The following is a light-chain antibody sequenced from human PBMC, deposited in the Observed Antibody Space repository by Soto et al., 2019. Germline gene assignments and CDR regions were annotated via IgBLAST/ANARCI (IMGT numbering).Light chain of an antibody. Sequence: QSVLTQPPSASGSPGQSVTISCTGTSSDVGAYNYVSWYQQHPGKAPKLMIYEVSKRPSGVPDRFSGSKSSNTASLTVSGLQAEDEADYYCSSYAGSNNYVFGTGTKVTVL. CDR1: SSDVGAYNY. CDR2: EVS. J-gene: IGLJ1*01. CDR3: SSYAGSNNYV. V-gene: IGLV2-8*01.